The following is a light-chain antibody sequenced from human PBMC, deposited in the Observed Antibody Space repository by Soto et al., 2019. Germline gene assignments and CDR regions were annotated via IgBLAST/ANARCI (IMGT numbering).Light chain of an antibody. V-gene: IGKV3D-20*02. CDR1: QSVSSSY. CDR2: GAS. Sequence: EIVLTQSPGTLSLSPGERATLSCRASQSVSSSYLAWYQQKPGQAPRLLIYGASSRATGIPDRFSGSGSGTDFTLTISSLEPEDFAIYYCQQRSSWPITFGGGTKVDIK. J-gene: IGKJ4*01. CDR3: QQRSSWPIT.